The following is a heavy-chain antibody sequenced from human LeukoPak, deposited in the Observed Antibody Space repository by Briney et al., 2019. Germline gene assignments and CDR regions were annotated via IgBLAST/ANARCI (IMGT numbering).Heavy chain of an antibody. V-gene: IGHV3-7*05. CDR2: IKPDGSDK. J-gene: IGHJ4*02. CDR1: GFTFSYFW. Sequence: GGSLRLSCAASGFTFSYFWMTWVRQAPGKGLEWVATIKPDGSDKYYVDSVKGRFTISRDNAKNSLYLQMDGLRAEDTAVYYCAKGGSTNGWLFDYWGQGSLVTVSS. D-gene: IGHD6-19*01. CDR3: AKGGSTNGWLFDY.